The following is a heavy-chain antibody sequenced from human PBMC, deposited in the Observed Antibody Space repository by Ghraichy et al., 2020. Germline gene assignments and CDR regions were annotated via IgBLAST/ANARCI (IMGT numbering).Heavy chain of an antibody. V-gene: IGHV3-23*01. D-gene: IGHD3-10*01. Sequence: GALRLSCAASGFTFSSYAMSWVRQAPGKGLEWVSAISGSGGSTYYADSVKGRFTISRDNSKNTLYLQMNSLRAEDTAVYYCAKSGWVPSTGYWGQGTLVTVSS. CDR1: GFTFSSYA. J-gene: IGHJ4*02. CDR2: ISGSGGST. CDR3: AKSGWVPSTGY.